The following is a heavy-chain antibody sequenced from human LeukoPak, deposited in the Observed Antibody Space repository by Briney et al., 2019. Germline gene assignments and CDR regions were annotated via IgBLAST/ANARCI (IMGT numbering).Heavy chain of an antibody. J-gene: IGHJ6*03. CDR1: GFTFSSYG. CDR3: AKDGPYCSSTSCLYYYYYMDV. D-gene: IGHD2-2*01. Sequence: GGSLRLSCAASGFTFSSYGMHWVRQAPGKGLEWVAVIWYDGSNKYYADSVKGRFTISRDNFKNTLYLQMNSLRAEDTAVYYCAKDGPYCSSTSCLYYYYYMDVWGKGTTVTVSS. V-gene: IGHV3-33*06. CDR2: IWYDGSNK.